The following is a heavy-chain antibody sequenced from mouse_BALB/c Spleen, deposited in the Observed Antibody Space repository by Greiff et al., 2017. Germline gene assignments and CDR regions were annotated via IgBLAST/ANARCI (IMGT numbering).Heavy chain of an antibody. V-gene: IGHV5-17*02. Sequence: EVKLVESGGGLVQPGGSRKLSCAASGFTFSSFGMHWVRQAPEKGLEWVAYISSGSSTIYYADTVKGRFTISRDNPKNTLFLQMTSLRSEDTAMYYCARVGYDYDGTAYYAMDYWGQGTSVTVSS. J-gene: IGHJ4*01. D-gene: IGHD2-4*01. CDR2: ISSGSSTI. CDR1: GFTFSSFG. CDR3: ARVGYDYDGTAYYAMDY.